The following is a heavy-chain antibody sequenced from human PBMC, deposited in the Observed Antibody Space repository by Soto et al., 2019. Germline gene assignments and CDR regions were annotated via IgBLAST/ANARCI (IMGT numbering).Heavy chain of an antibody. CDR2: IYYSGST. CDR3: ARVRVTMVRGVIDGWFDP. J-gene: IGHJ5*02. Sequence: SETLSLTCTVSGGSFSSYYWSWIRQPPGKGLEWIGYIYYSGSTNYNPSLKSRVTISVDTSKNQFSLKLSSVTAADTAVYYCARVRVTMVRGVIDGWFDPWGQGTLVTVSS. D-gene: IGHD3-10*01. CDR1: GGSFSSYY. V-gene: IGHV4-59*01.